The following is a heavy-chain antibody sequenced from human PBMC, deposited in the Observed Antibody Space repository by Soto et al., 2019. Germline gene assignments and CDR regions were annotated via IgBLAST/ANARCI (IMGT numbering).Heavy chain of an antibody. CDR2: IDWDDDK. V-gene: IGHV2-70*11. CDR1: GFSLSTSEMC. CDR3: ARIRTTADYFDY. D-gene: IGHD1-1*01. J-gene: IGHJ4*02. Sequence: VSGPTLVNPTQTLTLTCTFSGFSLSTSEMCVSWIRQPPGRALEWLARIDWDDDKYYSTSLKTRLTISKDTSKNQVVLTMTNMDPVDTATYYCARIRTTADYFDYWGQGTLVTVSS.